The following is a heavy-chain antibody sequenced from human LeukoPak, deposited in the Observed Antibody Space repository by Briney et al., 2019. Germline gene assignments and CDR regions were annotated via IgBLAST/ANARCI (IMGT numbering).Heavy chain of an antibody. CDR3: ARDRASGSSWLLFDY. J-gene: IGHJ4*02. V-gene: IGHV3-7*01. CDR2: IREDGSEK. D-gene: IGHD6-13*01. Sequence: GGSLRPSCAASGFTFSSYWMTWVRQAPGKGLEWVANIREDGSEKYYVDSVKGRFTVSRDNAKNSLYLQMNSLRAEDTAVYYCARDRASGSSWLLFDYWGQGTLVTVSS. CDR1: GFTFSSYW.